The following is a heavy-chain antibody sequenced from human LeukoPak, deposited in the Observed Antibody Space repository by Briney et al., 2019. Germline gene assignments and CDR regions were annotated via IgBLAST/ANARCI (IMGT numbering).Heavy chain of an antibody. D-gene: IGHD2-2*01. V-gene: IGHV5-51*01. Sequence: GESLKISCKGSGYSFTSYCIGWVGQMPGKGLDGMGIIYPGDSDTRYSPSFQGQVTISADKSISTAYLQWSSLKASDTAMYYCASPYGGYCSSTSCYNTNDAFDIWGQGTMVTVSS. CDR2: IYPGDSDT. CDR3: ASPYGGYCSSTSCYNTNDAFDI. J-gene: IGHJ3*02. CDR1: GYSFTSYC.